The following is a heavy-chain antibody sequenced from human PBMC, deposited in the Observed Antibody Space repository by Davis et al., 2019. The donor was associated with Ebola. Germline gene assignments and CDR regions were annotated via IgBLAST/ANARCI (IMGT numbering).Heavy chain of an antibody. CDR1: GYTFTGYY. CDR2: INPNSGGT. CDR3: ARVSSSWYENWFDP. D-gene: IGHD6-13*01. J-gene: IGHJ5*02. Sequence: AASVKVSCKASGYTFTGYYMHWVRQAPGQGLEWMGRINPNSGGTNYAQKVQGRVTMTRDTSISTAYMELSRLRSDDTAVYYCARVSSSWYENWFDPWGQGTLVTVSS. V-gene: IGHV1-2*06.